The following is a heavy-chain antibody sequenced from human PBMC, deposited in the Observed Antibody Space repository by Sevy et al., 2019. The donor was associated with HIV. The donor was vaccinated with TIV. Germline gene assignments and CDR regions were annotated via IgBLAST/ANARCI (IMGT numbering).Heavy chain of an antibody. D-gene: IGHD3-22*01. Sequence: ASVKVSCKVSGKTLSQLSMHWVRQAPGKGLEWLVTFDPEDGETRYAQNFQGRVTMTEDTSTDTAYLELRSLRSEDTALYYCATTKDYYEGSGSPFDYWGQGTLVTVSS. CDR1: GKTLSQLS. CDR2: FDPEDGET. J-gene: IGHJ4*02. V-gene: IGHV1-24*01. CDR3: ATTKDYYEGSGSPFDY.